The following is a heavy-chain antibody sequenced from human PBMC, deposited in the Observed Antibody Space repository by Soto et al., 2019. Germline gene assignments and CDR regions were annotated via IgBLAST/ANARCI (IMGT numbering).Heavy chain of an antibody. J-gene: IGHJ4*02. V-gene: IGHV3-21*01. CDR1: GFTFSSYS. Sequence: GGSLRLSCAASGFTFSSYSMNWVRQAPGKGLEWVSSISSSSSYIYYADSVKGRFTISRDNAKNSLYLQMNSLRAEDTAVYYCARGSFVVVPAAMHGGYYFDYWGQGTLVTVSS. D-gene: IGHD2-2*01. CDR2: ISSSSSYI. CDR3: ARGSFVVVPAAMHGGYYFDY.